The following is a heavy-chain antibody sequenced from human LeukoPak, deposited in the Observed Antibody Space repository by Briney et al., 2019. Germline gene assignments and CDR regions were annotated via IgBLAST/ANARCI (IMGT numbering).Heavy chain of an antibody. CDR3: ARQLRSGWYGPLGNWFDP. CDR1: GGSISSGSYY. Sequence: SETLSLTCTVSGGSISSGSYYWGWIRQPPGKGLEWIGSIYYSGSTYYNPSLKSRVTISVDTSKNQFSLKLSSVTAADTAVYYCARQLRSGWYGPLGNWFDPWGQGTLVTVSS. CDR2: IYYSGST. J-gene: IGHJ5*02. V-gene: IGHV4-39*01. D-gene: IGHD6-19*01.